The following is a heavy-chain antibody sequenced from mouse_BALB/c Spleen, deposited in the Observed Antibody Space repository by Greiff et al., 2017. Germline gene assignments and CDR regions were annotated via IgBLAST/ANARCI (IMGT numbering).Heavy chain of an antibody. CDR2: IDPENGNT. J-gene: IGHJ2*01. Sequence: EVKLQQSGAELVRPGALVKLSCKASGFNITDYYMHWVKQRPEQGLEWIGWIDPENGNTIYDQKFQGKASITADTSSNTAYLQLSSLTSEDTAVYYCASSYGNFDYWGQGTTLTVSS. CDR3: ASSYGNFDY. CDR1: GFNITDYY. D-gene: IGHD2-1*01. V-gene: IGHV14-1*02.